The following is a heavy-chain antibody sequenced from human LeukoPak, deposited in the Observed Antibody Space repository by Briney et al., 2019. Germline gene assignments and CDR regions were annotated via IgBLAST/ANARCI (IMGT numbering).Heavy chain of an antibody. CDR2: ISSSGHTT. J-gene: IGHJ4*02. V-gene: IGHV3-23*01. Sequence: PGGSLRLSCTAPGFTFSTYPMAWVRQAPGKGPEWVSQISSSGHTTHYGDSVKGRFTISRDNSKDTVYLQMNSLRVEDTAVYYCAKDKKAPGGNDFWRAGDYWGPGTLVTVSS. D-gene: IGHD3-3*01. CDR1: GFTFSTYP. CDR3: AKDKKAPGGNDFWRAGDY.